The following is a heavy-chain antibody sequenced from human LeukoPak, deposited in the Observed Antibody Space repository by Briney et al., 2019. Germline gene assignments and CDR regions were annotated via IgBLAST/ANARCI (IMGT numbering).Heavy chain of an antibody. CDR3: AKGPDCSSTSCYARRFSFAY. V-gene: IGHV3-23*01. J-gene: IGHJ4*02. CDR1: GFTFSTYA. D-gene: IGHD2-2*01. CDR2: ISGSGGNT. Sequence: PGGSLRLSCAASGFTFSTYAMTWVRQAPGKGLEWVSSISGSGGNTYYADSVKGRFTISRDNSKNTLYLQMNSLRAEDTAVYYCAKGPDCSSTSCYARRFSFAYWGQGTLVTVSS.